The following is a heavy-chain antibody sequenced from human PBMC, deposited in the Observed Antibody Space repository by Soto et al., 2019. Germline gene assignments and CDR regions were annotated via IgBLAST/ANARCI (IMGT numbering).Heavy chain of an antibody. Sequence: SETLSLTCTVSGGSISSYYWSWIRQPPGKGLEWIGYIYSSGSTKYNPSLQSRVTISVDTSKNQFSLKLSSVTAADTAVYYCARQAPLNYWGQGTLVTVSS. CDR2: IYSSGST. V-gene: IGHV4-59*08. J-gene: IGHJ4*02. CDR3: ARQAPLNY. CDR1: GGSISSYY.